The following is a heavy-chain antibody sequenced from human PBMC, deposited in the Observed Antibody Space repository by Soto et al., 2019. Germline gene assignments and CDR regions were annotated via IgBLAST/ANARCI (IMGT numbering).Heavy chain of an antibody. CDR1: GGSISGGCFY. J-gene: IGHJ4*02. CDR3: PRLKFGEVCDY. D-gene: IGHD3-10*01. V-gene: IGHV4-30-2*01. CDR2: ILHTGGT. Sequence: PSETLSLTCAVSGGSISGGCFYWSWIRQPPGKGLEWIGYILHTGGTQYNPSLKSRVSMSVDKSKNQFSLHLTSVTAADTAVYYCPRLKFGEVCDYWVQRALLTVSS.